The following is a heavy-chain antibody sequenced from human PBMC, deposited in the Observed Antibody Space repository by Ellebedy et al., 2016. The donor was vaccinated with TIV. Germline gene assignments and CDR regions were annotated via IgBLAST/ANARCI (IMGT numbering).Heavy chain of an antibody. J-gene: IGHJ4*02. Sequence: GESLKISXKGSGYSFTSYWIGWVRQMPGKGLEWMGIIYPGDSDTRYSPSFQGQVTISADKSISTAYLQWSSLKASDTAMYYCARGVHYDFWSGSITPFGYWGQGTLVTVSS. CDR2: IYPGDSDT. CDR1: GYSFTSYW. D-gene: IGHD3-3*01. V-gene: IGHV5-51*01. CDR3: ARGVHYDFWSGSITPFGY.